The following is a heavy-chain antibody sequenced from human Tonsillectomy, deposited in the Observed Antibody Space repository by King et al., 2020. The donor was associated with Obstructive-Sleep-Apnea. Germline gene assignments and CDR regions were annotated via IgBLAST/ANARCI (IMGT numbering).Heavy chain of an antibody. CDR1: GGSISSYY. D-gene: IGHD3-10*01. CDR3: ARGSGSVYYYYYYGMDV. CDR2: IYYSGST. J-gene: IGHJ6*02. Sequence: QLQESGPGLVKPSETLSLTCTVSGGSISSYYWSWIRQPPGKGLEWIGYIYYSGSTNYNPSLKSRVTISIDTSKNQFSLNLSSVTAADTAVYYCARGSGSVYYYYYYGMDVWGQGTTVTVSS. V-gene: IGHV4-59*01.